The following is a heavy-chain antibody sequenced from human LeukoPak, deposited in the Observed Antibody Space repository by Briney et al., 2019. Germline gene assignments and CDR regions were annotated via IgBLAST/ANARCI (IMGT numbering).Heavy chain of an antibody. J-gene: IGHJ6*02. D-gene: IGHD1-14*01. V-gene: IGHV4-34*01. CDR1: GGSFSGYY. Sequence: SETLSLTCAVYGGSFSGYYWSWIRQPPGKGLEWIGEINHSGSTNYNPSLKSRITISVDTSKNQFSLKLSSVTAADTAVYYCARGPPEGPGYYYYYYGMDVWGQGTTVTVSS. CDR3: ARGPPEGPGYYYYYYGMDV. CDR2: INHSGST.